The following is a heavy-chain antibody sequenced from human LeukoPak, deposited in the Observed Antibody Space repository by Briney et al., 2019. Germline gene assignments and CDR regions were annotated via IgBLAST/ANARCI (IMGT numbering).Heavy chain of an antibody. V-gene: IGHV3-7*01. D-gene: IGHD4-17*01. J-gene: IGHJ4*02. CDR1: GFTFRNYW. CDR3: ATWAYGDCL. Sequence: PGGSLRLYCAASGFTFRNYWMTWVRQAPGKGLEWVANIKEDGSDKYYVDSVKGRFTISRDNAKNSVFLHMNSLRAEDTAIYFCATWAYGDCLWGQGTLVTVSS. CDR2: IKEDGSDK.